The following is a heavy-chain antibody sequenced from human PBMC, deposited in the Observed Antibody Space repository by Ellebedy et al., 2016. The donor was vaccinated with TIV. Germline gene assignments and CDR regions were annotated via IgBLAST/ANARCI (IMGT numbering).Heavy chain of an antibody. D-gene: IGHD6-19*01. CDR1: GGSFSPYY. CDR3: ARGFPAAWELAGA. J-gene: IGHJ4*02. CDR2: VTHTGGT. V-gene: IGHV4-34*01. Sequence: SETLSLXXGVSGGSFSPYYWNWIRQPPGKGLEWIGEVTHTGGTNYNPSLESRVTMSLDTSENQFSLKLNSVNVTDTAVYYCARGFPAAWELAGAWGQGTLVTVSA.